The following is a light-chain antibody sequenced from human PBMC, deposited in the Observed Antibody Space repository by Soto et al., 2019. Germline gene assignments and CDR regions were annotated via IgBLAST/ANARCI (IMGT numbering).Light chain of an antibody. CDR2: EVS. CDR3: SSYAGRNNYV. CDR1: SSDVGGYNY. Sequence: QSVLTQPPSPSGSPGQSVTIACTGTSSDVGGYNYVSWYQQHPGKAPKLMIYEVSKRPSGVPDRFSGSKSGNTASLTVSGLQAEDEADYYCSSYAGRNNYVYGTGTKVTVL. V-gene: IGLV2-8*01. J-gene: IGLJ1*01.